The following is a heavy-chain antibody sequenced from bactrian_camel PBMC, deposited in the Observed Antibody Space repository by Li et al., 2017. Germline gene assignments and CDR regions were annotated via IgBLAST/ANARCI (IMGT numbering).Heavy chain of an antibody. CDR1: GYSFSSSC. Sequence: HVQLVESGGGSVQAGGSLRLSCAASGYSFSSSCMGWFRQAPGKEREGVAAIDSDGFTSYADSVKGRFTISQDNAKNTLYLQMNSLKPEDTTMYYCAAARWSAAWTMCAGANYWGQGTQVTVS. J-gene: IGHJ4*01. CDR3: AAARWSAAWTMCAGANY. V-gene: IGHV3S53*01. CDR2: IDSDGFT. D-gene: IGHD1*01.